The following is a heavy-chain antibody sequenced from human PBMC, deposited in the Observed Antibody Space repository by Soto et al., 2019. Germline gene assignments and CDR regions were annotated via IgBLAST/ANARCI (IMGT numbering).Heavy chain of an antibody. V-gene: IGHV3-23*01. CDR2: ISGTGGST. Sequence: GGSLRLSCAASGFTFSSYTMSWVRQAPGKGLEWVSAISGTGGSTYYADSVRGRFTISRDNSKNTLYLQMNSLRAEDTAVYYCAKSGYSPANYYGMDVWGQGTTVTVSS. CDR1: GFTFSSYT. CDR3: AKSGYSPANYYGMDV. D-gene: IGHD5-12*01. J-gene: IGHJ6*02.